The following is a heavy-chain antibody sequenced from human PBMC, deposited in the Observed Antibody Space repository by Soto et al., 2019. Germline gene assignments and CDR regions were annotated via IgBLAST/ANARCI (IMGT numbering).Heavy chain of an antibody. Sequence: QVQLAESGGGVVQPGRSLRLSCAASGFTFSSYGMHWVRQAPGKGLEWVAVISYDGSNKYYADSVKGRFTISRDNSKNTLYLQMNSLRAEDTAVYYCAKTSDSSGYYYLGGFDYWGQGTLVTVSS. CDR2: ISYDGSNK. J-gene: IGHJ4*02. V-gene: IGHV3-30*18. CDR1: GFTFSSYG. D-gene: IGHD3-22*01. CDR3: AKTSDSSGYYYLGGFDY.